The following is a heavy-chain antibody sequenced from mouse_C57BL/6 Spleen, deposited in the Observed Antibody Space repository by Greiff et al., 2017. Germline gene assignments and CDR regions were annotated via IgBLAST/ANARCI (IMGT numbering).Heavy chain of an antibody. V-gene: IGHV1-22*01. CDR1: GYTFTDYN. D-gene: IGHD2-2*01. Sequence: VQLQQSGPELVKPGASVKMSCKASGYTFTDYNMHWVKQSPGKSLEWIGKINPKNGGTSYNQKFKGKATLTVNKSSSTAYMELRSLTSEDSAVYYCARSDGYDWWFAYWGQGTLVTVSA. CDR3: ARSDGYDWWFAY. CDR2: INPKNGGT. J-gene: IGHJ3*01.